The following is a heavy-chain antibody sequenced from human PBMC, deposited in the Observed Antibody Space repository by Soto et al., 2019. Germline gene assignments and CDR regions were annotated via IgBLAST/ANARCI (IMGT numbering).Heavy chain of an antibody. V-gene: IGHV3-15*07. CDR3: AKEMGIYSGYDPFDY. D-gene: IGHD5-12*01. CDR1: GFIFSNAW. CDR2: IKSKADGGTT. Sequence: PGGSLRLSCAASGFIFSNAWINWVRPAPGKGLEWVGRIKSKADGGTTDFAAPVKGRFTISRDNSKNTLYLQMNSLRAEDTAVYYCAKEMGIYSGYDPFDYWGQGTLVTVSS. J-gene: IGHJ4*02.